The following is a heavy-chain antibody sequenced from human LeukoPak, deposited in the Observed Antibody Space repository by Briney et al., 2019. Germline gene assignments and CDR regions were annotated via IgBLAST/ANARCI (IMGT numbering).Heavy chain of an antibody. CDR3: ARDSGTYYYDSSGYPEYFQH. J-gene: IGHJ1*01. CDR2: INPNSGGT. CDR1: GYTFTGYY. D-gene: IGHD3-22*01. Sequence: GASVKVSCKASGYTFTGYYMHWVRQAPGQGLEWMGWINPNSGGTNYAQKFQGRVTMTRDTSISTAYMELSRLRSDDTAVYYCARDSGTYYYDSSGYPEYFQHWGQGTLVTVSS. V-gene: IGHV1-2*02.